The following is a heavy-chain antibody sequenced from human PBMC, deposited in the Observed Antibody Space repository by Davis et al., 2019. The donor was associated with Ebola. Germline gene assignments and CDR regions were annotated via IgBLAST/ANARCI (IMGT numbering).Heavy chain of an antibody. CDR1: GYTFTGYY. Sequence: ASVKVSCKASGYTFTGYYMHWVRQVTGQGLEWMGSVSPYNGNTNYAQKFQGRVSMTTDTSTNTAYMELRSLRSDDTAVYYCARGGGWALDAFDIWGQGTMVTVSS. V-gene: IGHV1-18*04. D-gene: IGHD6-19*01. CDR2: VSPYNGNT. J-gene: IGHJ3*02. CDR3: ARGGGWALDAFDI.